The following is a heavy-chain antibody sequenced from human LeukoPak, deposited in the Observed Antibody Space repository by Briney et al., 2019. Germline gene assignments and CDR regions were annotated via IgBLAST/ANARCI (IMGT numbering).Heavy chain of an antibody. D-gene: IGHD5-24*01. J-gene: IGHJ5*01. Sequence: GGSLRLSCAASGFTVSSNYMSWVRQAPGKGLEWVSVIYSGGSTYYADSVKGRFTISRDNAKNSLYLQMNNLRIEDTALYYCVKDSAGDASDWLDSWGQGTLVTISS. CDR1: GFTVSSNY. CDR3: VKDSAGDASDWLDS. V-gene: IGHV3-53*05. CDR2: IYSGGST.